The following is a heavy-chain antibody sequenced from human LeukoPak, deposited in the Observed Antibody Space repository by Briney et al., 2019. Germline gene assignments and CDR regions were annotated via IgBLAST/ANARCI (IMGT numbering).Heavy chain of an antibody. CDR3: ASFMSHLGVAYFDY. CDR1: GYTLTELS. CDR2: FDPEDGET. Sequence: ASVKVSCKVSGYTLTELSMHWVRQAPGKGLEWMGGFDPEDGETIYAQKFQGRVTMTEDTSTDTAYMELSSLRSEDTAVYYCASFMSHLGVAYFDYWGQGTLVIVSS. V-gene: IGHV1-24*01. D-gene: IGHD3-16*01. J-gene: IGHJ4*02.